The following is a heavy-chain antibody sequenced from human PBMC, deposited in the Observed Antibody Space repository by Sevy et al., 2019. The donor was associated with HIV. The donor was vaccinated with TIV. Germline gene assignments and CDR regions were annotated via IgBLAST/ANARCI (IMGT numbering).Heavy chain of an antibody. CDR3: AGGSGEWHAFDI. J-gene: IGHJ3*02. CDR2: IYPRDSDT. D-gene: IGHD3-10*01. Sequence: GESLKISCKGSGYSFTTYWIGWVRQMPGKGLELMAIIYPRDSDTIYTPSFQGQVTISADKSTSTASLQWSSLKASDTAMYYCAGGSGEWHAFDIWGQGTMVTVSS. V-gene: IGHV5-51*01. CDR1: GYSFTTYW.